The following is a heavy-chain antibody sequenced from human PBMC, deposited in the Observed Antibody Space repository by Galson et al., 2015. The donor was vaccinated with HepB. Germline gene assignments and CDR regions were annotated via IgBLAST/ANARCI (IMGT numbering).Heavy chain of an antibody. Sequence: SVKVSCKGSGFTFIGYHIHWVRQAPGQGLEWLGGLNLKGGAKTYAQKFKGRVTLTRTTPSKTAYMELTSLKPDDSAVYYCARDLRPTNFGVFTLDYWGQGSLVTVSS. V-gene: IGHV1-2*02. J-gene: IGHJ4*02. CDR1: GFTFIGYH. D-gene: IGHD3-3*01. CDR2: LNLKGGAK. CDR3: ARDLRPTNFGVFTLDY.